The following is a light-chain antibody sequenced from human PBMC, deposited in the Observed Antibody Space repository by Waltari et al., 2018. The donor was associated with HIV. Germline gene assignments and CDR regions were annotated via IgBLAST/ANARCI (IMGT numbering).Light chain of an antibody. CDR1: SYNIGAGYD. V-gene: IGLV1-40*01. J-gene: IGLJ2*01. CDR3: QSYDTSLSGSGV. Sequence: QSVLTQPPSVSGAPGQRVTISCTGSSYNIGAGYDVHWYQQLPGTAPRVLIYGNSNRPSGVPDRFAGSKSGTSASLAITGLQAEDEADYYCQSYDTSLSGSGVFGGGTKLTVL. CDR2: GNS.